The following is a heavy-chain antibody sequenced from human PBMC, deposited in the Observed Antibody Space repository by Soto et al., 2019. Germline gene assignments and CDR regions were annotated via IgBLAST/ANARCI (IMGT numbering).Heavy chain of an antibody. Sequence: PSETLSLTCTVSGGSISSYYWSWIRQSPGKGPEWIGYVFHSGSTDYNPSLKSRVTISLDTSKNQFSLNLNSVTAADTAVYYCARSRGGYFDYWGQGTLVTVSS. D-gene: IGHD3-16*01. J-gene: IGHJ4*02. CDR3: ARSRGGYFDY. CDR2: VFHSGST. CDR1: GGSISSYY. V-gene: IGHV4-59*01.